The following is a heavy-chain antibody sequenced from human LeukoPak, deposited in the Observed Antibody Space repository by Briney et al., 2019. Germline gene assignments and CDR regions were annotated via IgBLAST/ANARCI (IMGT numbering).Heavy chain of an antibody. V-gene: IGHV5-51*01. D-gene: IGHD6-19*01. Sequence: GESLKISCEVSEYSFMNYWIAWVRQMPGKGLEWMGIIYLGDSDTKYSPSFQGQVTFSADKSTKTAYLQWSSLKASDSAMYYCARDRPGYTGGPYYFDFCGQGTLVTVSS. CDR1: EYSFMNYW. CDR3: ARDRPGYTGGPYYFDF. J-gene: IGHJ4*02. CDR2: IYLGDSDT.